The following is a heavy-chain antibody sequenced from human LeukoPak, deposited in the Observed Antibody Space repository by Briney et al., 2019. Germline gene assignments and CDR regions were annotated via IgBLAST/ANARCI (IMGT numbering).Heavy chain of an antibody. CDR3: ARVGSSGNWFDP. CDR1: GDSVSIYY. J-gene: IGHJ5*02. D-gene: IGHD3-10*01. CDR2: IYTSGST. Sequence: SETLSLTCTVSGDSVSIYYWSWIRQPPGKGLEWIGHIYTSGSTNYNPSLKSRVTMSVDTSKNQFSLKLSSVTAADTAVYYCARVGSSGNWFDPWGQGTLVTVSS. V-gene: IGHV4-4*07.